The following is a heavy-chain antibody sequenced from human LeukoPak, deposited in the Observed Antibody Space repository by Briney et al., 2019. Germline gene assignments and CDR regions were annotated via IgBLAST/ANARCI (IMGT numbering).Heavy chain of an antibody. CDR3: ARAGGYSGYASN. V-gene: IGHV4-59*01. Sequence: SETLSLTCTVSGGSISSYYCTRIRQPPGKGLEWIGYIYYSGTTYYNPSLKSRVTISLDTSKNKFSLNLTSVNVADTAVYYCARAGGYSGYASNWGQGTLVTVSS. CDR2: IYYSGTT. CDR1: GGSISSYY. J-gene: IGHJ4*02. D-gene: IGHD5-12*01.